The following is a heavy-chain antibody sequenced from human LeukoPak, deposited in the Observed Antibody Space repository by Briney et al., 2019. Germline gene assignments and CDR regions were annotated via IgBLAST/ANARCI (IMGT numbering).Heavy chain of an antibody. CDR2: INPSGGST. Sequence: ASVKVSCKASGYTFTSYYMHWVRQAPGQGLEWMGIINPSGGSTSYATKFQGRVTVSRYTSTSTVYIDPKSLISEYTAVYYCARVGCRCGRCYTLDFDYWGQGTLVTVSS. CDR3: ARVGCRCGRCYTLDFDY. J-gene: IGHJ4*02. CDR1: GYTFTSYY. D-gene: IGHD2-2*02. V-gene: IGHV1-46*03.